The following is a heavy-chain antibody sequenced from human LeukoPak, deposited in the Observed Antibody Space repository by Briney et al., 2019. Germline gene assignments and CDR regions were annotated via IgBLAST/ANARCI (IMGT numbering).Heavy chain of an antibody. CDR3: AKGAVRGFDY. V-gene: IGHV3-23*01. CDR1: GFTFSNYY. Sequence: GGSLRLSCVASGFTFSNYYMSWVRQAPGKGLEWVSAISGSGGSTYYADSVKGRFTISRDNSKNTLYLQMNSLRAEDTAVYYCAKGAVRGFDYWGQGTLVTLSS. J-gene: IGHJ4*02. D-gene: IGHD2/OR15-2a*01. CDR2: ISGSGGST.